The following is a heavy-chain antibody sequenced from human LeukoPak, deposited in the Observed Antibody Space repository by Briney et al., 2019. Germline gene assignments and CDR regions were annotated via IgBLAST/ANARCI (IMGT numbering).Heavy chain of an antibody. D-gene: IGHD3-10*01. Sequence: ASVKVSCKASGYTFTGYYMHWMRQSPGQGLEWMGWINLSTGGTSYAQKFQGRVTMTRDTSISTAYMELRRLRYDDAAVYYCASWAGGDEPVASFDYWGQGTLITVSS. J-gene: IGHJ4*02. CDR3: ASWAGGDEPVASFDY. CDR1: GYTFTGYY. CDR2: INLSTGGT. V-gene: IGHV1-2*02.